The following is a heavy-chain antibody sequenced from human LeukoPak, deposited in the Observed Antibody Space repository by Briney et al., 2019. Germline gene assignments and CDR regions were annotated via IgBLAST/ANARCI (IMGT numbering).Heavy chain of an antibody. Sequence: GWSLTVSRAASGCTLLDYGLSSLRQAPGKGLEGVGGINWNGCSVGYADSVRGRFTISRGNAKNSLYLQMHSLSAEDTALYYCARGVTSTVTTGFDYWGQGALVTVSS. V-gene: IGHV3-20*04. CDR1: GCTLLDYG. J-gene: IGHJ4*02. D-gene: IGHD4-17*01. CDR3: ARGVTSTVTTGFDY. CDR2: INWNGCSV.